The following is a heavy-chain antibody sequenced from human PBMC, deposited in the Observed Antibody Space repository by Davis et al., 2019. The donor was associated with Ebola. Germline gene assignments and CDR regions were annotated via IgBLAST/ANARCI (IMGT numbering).Heavy chain of an antibody. CDR2: ISAYNGNT. V-gene: IGHV1-18*01. J-gene: IGHJ6*02. D-gene: IGHD6-19*01. CDR3: ARGPREGRIAVAGTWGTYYYYYGMDV. Sequence: SVNVSCKASGYTFTSYGISWVRQAPGQGLEWMGWISAYNGNTNYAQKLQGRVTMTTDTSTSTVYMELSSLRSEDTAVYYCARGPREGRIAVAGTWGTYYYYYGMDVWGQGTTVTVSS. CDR1: GYTFTSYG.